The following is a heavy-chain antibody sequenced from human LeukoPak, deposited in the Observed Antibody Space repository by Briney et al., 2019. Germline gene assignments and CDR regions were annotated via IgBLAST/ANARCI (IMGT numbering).Heavy chain of an antibody. CDR1: GYTFTGYY. CDR2: INPNSGGT. V-gene: IGHV1-2*02. D-gene: IGHD5-18*01. J-gene: IGHJ4*02. CDR3: ASIHRGYSYGSHPFDY. Sequence: ASVKVSCKASGYTFTGYYMHWVRQAPGQGLEWMGWINPNSGGTNYAQKFQVRGTMTRDTSISTAYMELSRLRSDDTAVYYCASIHRGYSYGSHPFDYWGQGTLVTVSS.